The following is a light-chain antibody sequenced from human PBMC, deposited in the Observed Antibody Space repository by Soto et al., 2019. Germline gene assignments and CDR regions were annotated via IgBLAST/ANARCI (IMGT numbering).Light chain of an antibody. CDR2: AAS. Sequence: DIQMTQSPSSLSASVGDRVTITCRASQSISSYLNWYQQKPGKAPKLLIYAASFLQSGVPSRFTGSGSGTDFTLTISSLQPEDFATYHCQQRKTFGQGTKVEIK. V-gene: IGKV1-39*01. CDR3: QQRKT. J-gene: IGKJ1*01. CDR1: QSISSY.